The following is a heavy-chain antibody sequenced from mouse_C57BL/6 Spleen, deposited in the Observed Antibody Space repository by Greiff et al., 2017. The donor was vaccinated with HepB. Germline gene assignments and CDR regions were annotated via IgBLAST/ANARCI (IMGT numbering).Heavy chain of an antibody. J-gene: IGHJ1*03. CDR2: IYPSDSET. CDR3: ARGRGYLYFDV. V-gene: IGHV1-61*01. Sequence: QVQLQQSGAELVRPGSSVKLSCKASGYTFTSYWMDWVKQRPGQGLEWIGNIYPSDSETHYNQKFKDKATLTVDKSSSTAYMQLSSLTSEDSAVYDCARGRGYLYFDVWGTGTTVTVSS. CDR1: GYTFTSYW.